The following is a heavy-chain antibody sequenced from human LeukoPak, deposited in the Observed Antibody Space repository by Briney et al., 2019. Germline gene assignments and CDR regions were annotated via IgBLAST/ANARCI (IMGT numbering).Heavy chain of an antibody. CDR3: ARDNVGALDY. Sequence: GGSLRLSCVASGFTFSSYWMAWVRQAPGKGLEWVANMKQDGSAKHYADSVKGRFSISRDKSKNSVYLQMDSLRAEDTALYYCARDNVGALDYWGHGTLVTVSS. CDR1: GFTFSSYW. V-gene: IGHV3-7*01. CDR2: MKQDGSAK. J-gene: IGHJ4*01. D-gene: IGHD1-26*01.